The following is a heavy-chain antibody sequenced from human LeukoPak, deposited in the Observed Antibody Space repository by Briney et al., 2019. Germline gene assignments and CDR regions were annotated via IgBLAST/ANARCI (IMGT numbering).Heavy chain of an antibody. J-gene: IGHJ4*02. CDR1: GFTVSSIN. CDR2: IYRGYT. V-gene: IGHV3-53*01. Sequence: GGSLRLSCAASGFTVSSINMSWVRQAPGKGLEWVSIIYRGYTYYADSVKGRFTISRDNSKNTLDLQMNSLRAEDTAVYYCARSGGYSSGWHFDYWAREPWSPSPQ. CDR3: ARSGGYSSGWHFDY. D-gene: IGHD6-19*01.